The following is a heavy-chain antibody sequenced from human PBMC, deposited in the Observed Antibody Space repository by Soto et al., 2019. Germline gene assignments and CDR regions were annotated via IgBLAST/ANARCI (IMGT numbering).Heavy chain of an antibody. V-gene: IGHV1-2*02. CDR1: GYTFTGYY. CDR3: ARGSVYGDYTPFDY. CDR2: INPNSGGT. Sequence: ASVKVSCKASGYTFTGYYMHWVRQAPGQGLEWMGWINPNSGGTNYAQKFQGRVTMTRDTSISTAYMELSSLRSEDTAVYYCARGSVYGDYTPFDYWGQGTLVTVSS. J-gene: IGHJ4*02. D-gene: IGHD4-17*01.